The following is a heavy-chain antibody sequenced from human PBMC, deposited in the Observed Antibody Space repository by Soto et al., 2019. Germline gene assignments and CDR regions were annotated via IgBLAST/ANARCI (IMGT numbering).Heavy chain of an antibody. V-gene: IGHV4-34*01. J-gene: IGHJ4*02. CDR2: INHSGST. CDR3: AREASSSFDC. CDR1: GVSFTGYY. Sequence: PSETLSLTCAVYGVSFTGYYWSWIRQPPGKGLEWIGEINHSGSTNYNPSLKSRVTISIDKSKDQFSLNLSSVTAADTAVYYCAREASSSFDCWGQGTLVTVSS.